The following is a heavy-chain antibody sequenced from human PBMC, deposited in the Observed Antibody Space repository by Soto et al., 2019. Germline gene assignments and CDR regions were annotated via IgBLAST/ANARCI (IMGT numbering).Heavy chain of an antibody. CDR1: GFTFSIYA. D-gene: IGHD1-1*01. CDR3: AKSGQANWANMDV. CDR2: ISGSGDNT. J-gene: IGHJ6*04. Sequence: EVQLLESGGGLVQPGGSLRLSCAASGFTFSIYATNWVRQAPGKGLEWVSSISGSGDNTYYADSVKGRFTISKDNSKDTVSLQRNSLTVEDTALYYGAKSGQANWANMDVWGKGTTVTVSS. V-gene: IGHV3-23*01.